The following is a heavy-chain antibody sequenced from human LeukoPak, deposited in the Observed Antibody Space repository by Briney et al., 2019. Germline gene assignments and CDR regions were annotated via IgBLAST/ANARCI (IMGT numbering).Heavy chain of an antibody. Sequence: SETLSLTCKVSGFSISSGYFWGWIRQPPGKGLEWIANIYESGSTYYNASLKSRLTISIDTSKNQFSLKLSSVTAADTAVYYCTRARVAVSGYFDFWGQGTLVTVSS. CDR1: GFSISSGYF. CDR2: IYESGST. D-gene: IGHD6-19*01. CDR3: TRARVAVSGYFDF. J-gene: IGHJ4*02. V-gene: IGHV4-38-2*02.